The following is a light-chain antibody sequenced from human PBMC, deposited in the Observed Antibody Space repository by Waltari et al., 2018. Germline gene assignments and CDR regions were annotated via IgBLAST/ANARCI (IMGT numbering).Light chain of an antibody. CDR2: ASN. Sequence: DIQMTQSPSSLSASVGDRITITCLASQSIDFYLHWYRQRPGKAPELLVYASNSLQSGVPSRFRGSGSGTEFTLTISSLQTEDFAIYYCQQSYSSPWTFGPGTKVEIK. CDR1: QSIDFY. V-gene: IGKV1-39*01. CDR3: QQSYSSPWT. J-gene: IGKJ1*01.